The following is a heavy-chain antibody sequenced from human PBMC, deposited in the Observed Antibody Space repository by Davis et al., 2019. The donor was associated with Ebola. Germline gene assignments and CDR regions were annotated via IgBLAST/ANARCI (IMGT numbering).Heavy chain of an antibody. Sequence: SLKISCAASGFTFTDYAMHWVRQAPGKGLEWVSGISWNSGSIGYADSVKGRFTISRDNAKNSLYLQMNSLRAEDTALYYCAKGPRYYGSGIPFDYWGQGTLVTVSS. CDR3: AKGPRYYGSGIPFDY. J-gene: IGHJ4*02. CDR1: GFTFTDYA. V-gene: IGHV3-9*01. CDR2: ISWNSGSI. D-gene: IGHD3-10*01.